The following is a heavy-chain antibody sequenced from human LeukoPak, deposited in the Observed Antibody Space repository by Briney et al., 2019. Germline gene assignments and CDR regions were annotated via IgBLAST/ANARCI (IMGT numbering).Heavy chain of an antibody. CDR3: ARDVGITARTEYFQH. CDR2: ISSSSSYI. D-gene: IGHD6-6*01. J-gene: IGHJ1*01. V-gene: IGHV3-21*01. CDR1: GFTFSSYS. Sequence: GGSLRLSCAASGFTFSSYSMNWVRQAPGKGLEWVSSISSSSSYIYYADSVKGRFTISRDNAKNSLYLQMNSLRGEDTAVYYCARDVGITARTEYFQHWGQGTLVTVSS.